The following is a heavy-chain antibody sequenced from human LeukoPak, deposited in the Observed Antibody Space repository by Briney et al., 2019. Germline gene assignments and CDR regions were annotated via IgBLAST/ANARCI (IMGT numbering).Heavy chain of an antibody. CDR2: IKEDGSET. V-gene: IGHV3-7*03. CDR3: ARVIWRQLAPFDY. CDR1: GFSFRAYW. Sequence: GGSLRLSCAASGFSFRAYWMTWVRQAPGTGLEWVAIIKEDGSETYSMDSVKGRFTISRDDAKNSLYLQMNSLRGDDTAVYYCARVIWRQLAPFDYWGQGALVTVSS. J-gene: IGHJ4*02. D-gene: IGHD6-13*01.